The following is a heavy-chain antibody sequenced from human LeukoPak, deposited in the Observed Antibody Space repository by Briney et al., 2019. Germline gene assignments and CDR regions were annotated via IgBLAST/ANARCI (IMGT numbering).Heavy chain of an antibody. CDR3: ARSPDILTGEKFDY. CDR1: GFTFSSYA. V-gene: IGHV3-23*01. CDR2: ISGNGGSI. Sequence: GGSLRLSCAASGFTFSSYAMSWVRQAPGKGLEWVSGISGNGGSIYYADSVKGRFTISRDNSKNTLYLQINSLRAEDTAVYYCARSPDILTGEKFDYWGQGTLVTVSS. J-gene: IGHJ4*02. D-gene: IGHD3-9*01.